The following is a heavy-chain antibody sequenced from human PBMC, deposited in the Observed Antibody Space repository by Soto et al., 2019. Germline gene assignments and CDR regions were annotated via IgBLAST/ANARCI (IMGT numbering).Heavy chain of an antibody. CDR1: GLTLDNPGCF. D-gene: IGHD6-13*01. CDR3: ARYRISGSWSKLDY. CDR2: IYYNGST. Sequence: SHRSSAAGLTLDNPGCFLDTNRKHPGKGLEWVGNIYYNGSTSYSPSLKSRVTVWFDTSKNQFSLRLTSVTAADTAVYYCARYRISGSWSKLDYWGQGTPVQVSS. V-gene: IGHV4-31*03. J-gene: IGHJ4*02.